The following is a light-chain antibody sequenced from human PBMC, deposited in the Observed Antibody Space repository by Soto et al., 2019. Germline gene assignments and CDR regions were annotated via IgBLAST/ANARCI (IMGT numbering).Light chain of an antibody. CDR1: QSVSSY. Sequence: ETLLTQSPGTLSLSPGERATLSCRASQSVSSYLAWYQQKPGQAPRLLIYDASNRATGIPARFSGSGSGTDFTLTISSLEPEDFVVYYCQQRSNWPPTFGQGTKVDIK. CDR3: QQRSNWPPT. J-gene: IGKJ1*01. CDR2: DAS. V-gene: IGKV3-11*01.